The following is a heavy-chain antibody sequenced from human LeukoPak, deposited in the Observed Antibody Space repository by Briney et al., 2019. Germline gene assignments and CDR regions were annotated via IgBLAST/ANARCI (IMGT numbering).Heavy chain of an antibody. CDR3: ARPQVRYSSSSVGAFDI. J-gene: IGHJ3*02. D-gene: IGHD6-6*01. V-gene: IGHV4-30-4*08. CDR1: GGSISSGDYY. Sequence: PSETLSLTCTVSGGSISSGDYYWSWIRQPPGKGLEWIGYIYYSGSTYYNPSLKSRVTISVDTSKNQFSLKLSSVTAADTAVYYCARPQVRYSSSSVGAFDIWGQGTMVTVSS. CDR2: IYYSGST.